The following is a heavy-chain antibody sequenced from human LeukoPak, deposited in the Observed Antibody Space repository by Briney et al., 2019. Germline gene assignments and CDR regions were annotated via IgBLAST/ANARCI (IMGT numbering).Heavy chain of an antibody. CDR3: VRSSGWTFDY. CDR1: GDSVSSNSVA. V-gene: IGHV6-1*01. Sequence: SQTLSLTCAVSGDSVSSNSVAWNWIRQSPSRGLERLGRTYYRSKWYNGYAVFVKSRITINPDTSKNQISLQLKSVIPEDTAVYYCVRSSGWTFDYWGQGTLVTVSS. J-gene: IGHJ4*02. CDR2: TYYRSKWYN. D-gene: IGHD6-19*01.